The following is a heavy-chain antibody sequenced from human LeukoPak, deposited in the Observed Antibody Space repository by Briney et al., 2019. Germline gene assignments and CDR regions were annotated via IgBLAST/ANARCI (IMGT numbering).Heavy chain of an antibody. J-gene: IGHJ1*01. CDR1: GYTFTSYD. D-gene: IGHD6-13*01. CDR2: INPSGGST. V-gene: IGHV1-46*01. Sequence: ASVNVSCKASGYTFTSYDMHWVRQAPGQGLEWMGIINPSGGSTSYSQIFQGRVTMTRATSTSTVYMGLSSLRSEDTAVYYCARGGSSWYRGSFQHWGQGTLVTVSS. CDR3: ARGGSSWYRGSFQH.